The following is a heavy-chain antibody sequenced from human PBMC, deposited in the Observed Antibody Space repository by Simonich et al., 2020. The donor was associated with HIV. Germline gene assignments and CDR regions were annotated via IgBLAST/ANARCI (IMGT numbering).Heavy chain of an antibody. Sequence: QVQLVQSGAEVKKPGASVKVSCKVSGYTLTELSMHWVRQSPGKGLEWMGGFEPEDGEKIYAQKYQGSVTMTEDTSTDTAYMELSSLRSEDTAVYYCATVSRSWSRDGPFFDYWGQGTLVTVSS. J-gene: IGHJ4*02. V-gene: IGHV1-24*01. CDR2: FEPEDGEK. CDR1: GYTLTELS. CDR3: ATVSRSWSRDGPFFDY. D-gene: IGHD6-13*01.